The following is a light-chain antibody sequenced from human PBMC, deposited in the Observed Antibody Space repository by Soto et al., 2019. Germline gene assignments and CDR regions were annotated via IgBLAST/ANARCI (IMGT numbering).Light chain of an antibody. Sequence: DIVLTHSPGTLSLSPGERAPLSCRASQSVSSSYLAWYQQKPGQGPRLLIYGASSRPTGILDRFSGSGSGTDFTLTISRLEPDDFAVYYCHQYASSPLTFGGGTKVQIK. V-gene: IGKV3-20*01. CDR3: HQYASSPLT. J-gene: IGKJ4*01. CDR1: QSVSSSY. CDR2: GAS.